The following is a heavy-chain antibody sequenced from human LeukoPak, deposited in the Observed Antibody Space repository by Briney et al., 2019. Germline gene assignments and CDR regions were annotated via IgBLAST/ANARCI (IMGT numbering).Heavy chain of an antibody. Sequence: GGSLRLSCAASGFTFSSYAMSWVRQAPGKGLEWVSTISGSGGSTYYADSVKGRFTISRDNSKNTLYLQMNSLRVEDTATYNCAKDQQSISYSPWGQGTLVTVSS. CDR1: GFTFSSYA. CDR3: AKDQQSISYSP. CDR2: ISGSGGST. V-gene: IGHV3-23*01. D-gene: IGHD4-11*01. J-gene: IGHJ5*02.